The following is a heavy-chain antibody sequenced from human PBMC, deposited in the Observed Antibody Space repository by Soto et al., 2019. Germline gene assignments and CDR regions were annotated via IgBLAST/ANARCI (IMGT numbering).Heavy chain of an antibody. CDR2: IKSKTDGGTT. D-gene: IGHD6-13*01. V-gene: IGHV3-15*01. CDR3: TTDQTPPRSISWYYFDY. Sequence: GGSLRLSCAASGFTFSNAWMSWVRQAPGKGLEWVGRIKSKTDGGTTDYAAPVKGRFTISRDDSKNTLYLQMNSLKTEDTAVYYCTTDQTPPRSISWYYFDYWGQGTLVTVSS. J-gene: IGHJ4*02. CDR1: GFTFSNAW.